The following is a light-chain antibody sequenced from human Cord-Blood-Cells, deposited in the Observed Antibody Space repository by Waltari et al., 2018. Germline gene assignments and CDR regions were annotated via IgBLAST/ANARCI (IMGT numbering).Light chain of an antibody. V-gene: IGLV2-8*01. CDR2: EVS. J-gene: IGLJ1*01. Sequence: QSALTQPPSASGSPGQSVTISCTGTSSDVGGYNYVSWYQQHPSKAPKLMIYEVSKRPSGVPVRFSGSKSGNTASRTVSGRQAEDEADYYCSSYAGSNNYVFGTGTKVTVL. CDR1: SSDVGGYNY. CDR3: SSYAGSNNYV.